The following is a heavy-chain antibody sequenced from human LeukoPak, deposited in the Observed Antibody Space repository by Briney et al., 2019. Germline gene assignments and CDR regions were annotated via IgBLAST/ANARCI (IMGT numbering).Heavy chain of an antibody. CDR1: GYTFTSYG. CDR3: ARDGIWFGELFPFDP. V-gene: IGHV1-18*01. Sequence: ASVKVSCKASGYTFTSYGISWVRQAPGQGLEWMGWISAYNDNTNYAQKLQGRVTMTTDTSTSTAYMELRSLRSDDTAVYYCARDGIWFGELFPFDPWGQGTLVTVSS. J-gene: IGHJ5*02. D-gene: IGHD3-10*01. CDR2: ISAYNDNT.